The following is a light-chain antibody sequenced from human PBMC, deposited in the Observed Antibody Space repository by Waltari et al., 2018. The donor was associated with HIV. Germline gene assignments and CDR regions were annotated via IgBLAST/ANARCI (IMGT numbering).Light chain of an antibody. J-gene: IGLJ1*01. Sequence: QSALTQPPSASRSPGQSVAISCTGTSSDVGGYNSVSWHQQHPGKAPKLLIYAVNKRPSGVPDRFSGSKSGNTASLTVSGLQVDDEADYYCSSFSDNNRIVFGTRTRVTVL. CDR2: AVN. V-gene: IGLV2-8*01. CDR3: SSFSDNNRIV. CDR1: SSDVGGYNS.